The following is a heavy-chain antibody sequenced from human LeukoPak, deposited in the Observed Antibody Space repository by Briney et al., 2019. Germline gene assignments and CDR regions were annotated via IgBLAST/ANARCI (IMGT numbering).Heavy chain of an antibody. CDR3: AKDRFGHYYGSGSAMDV. J-gene: IGHJ6*03. CDR1: GFTFSSYA. CDR2: ISGSSGST. V-gene: IGHV3-23*01. Sequence: GGSLRLSCAASGFTFSSYAMSWVRQAPGKGLEWVSAISGSSGSTYYADSVKGRFTISRDNSKNTLYLQMNSLRAEDTAVYYCAKDRFGHYYGSGSAMDVWGKGTTVTVSS. D-gene: IGHD3-10*01.